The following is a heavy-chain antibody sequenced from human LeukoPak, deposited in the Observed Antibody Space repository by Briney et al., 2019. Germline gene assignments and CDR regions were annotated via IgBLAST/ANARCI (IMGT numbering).Heavy chain of an antibody. V-gene: IGHV3-30*02. CDR3: AKAIHSSSSGVVDY. J-gene: IGHJ4*02. Sequence: GGSLRLSCAASGFIFSNYAMHWVRQAPGKGLEWVTFIRYDGSNKYYAESVKGRFTISRDNSKDTLYLQMNSLRAEDTAVYYCAKAIHSSSSGVVDYWGQGTLVTVSS. CDR2: IRYDGSNK. D-gene: IGHD6-6*01. CDR1: GFIFSNYA.